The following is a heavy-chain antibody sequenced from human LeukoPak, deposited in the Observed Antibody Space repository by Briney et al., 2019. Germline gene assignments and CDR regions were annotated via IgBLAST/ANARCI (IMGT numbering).Heavy chain of an antibody. CDR1: GGSITGYY. D-gene: IGHD4-17*01. Sequence: SETLSLTCTVSGGSITGYYWTWIRQPPGKGLEWIGYISDSGSTNYNPSLKSRVTMSVDSSNTEFSLRLNSVTAADTAVYYCARVFRGAVTSNRFDPWGQGTLVSVPS. J-gene: IGHJ5*02. CDR3: ARVFRGAVTSNRFDP. V-gene: IGHV4-59*01. CDR2: ISDSGST.